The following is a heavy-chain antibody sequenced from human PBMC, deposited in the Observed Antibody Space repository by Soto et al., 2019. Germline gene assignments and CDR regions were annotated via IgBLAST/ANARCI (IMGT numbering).Heavy chain of an antibody. CDR3: ARDGRRTTYGDGAFDI. Sequence: QVQLQESGPGLVKPSQTLSLTCTVSGGSISSGGYYWSWIRQHPGKGLEWIGYIYYSGSTYYNPSLKSRVTISVDTSKNQFSLKLSSVTAADTAVYYCARDGRRTTYGDGAFDIWGQGTMVTVSS. D-gene: IGHD4-17*01. CDR1: GGSISSGGYY. J-gene: IGHJ3*02. V-gene: IGHV4-31*03. CDR2: IYYSGST.